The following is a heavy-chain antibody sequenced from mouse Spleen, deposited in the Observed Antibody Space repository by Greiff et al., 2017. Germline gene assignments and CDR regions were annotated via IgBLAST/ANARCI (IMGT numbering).Heavy chain of an antibody. J-gene: IGHJ1*01. D-gene: IGHD2-14*01. CDR1: GYTFTSYW. CDR3: ARRGYDWYFDV. Sequence: QVQLQQPGAELVRPGTSVKLSCKASGYTFTSYWMHWVKQRPGQGLEWIGVIDPSDSYTNYNQKFKGKATLTVDTSSSTAYMQLSSLTSEDSAVYYCARRGYDWYFDVWGAGTTVTVSS. CDR2: IDPSDSYT. V-gene: IGHV1-59*01.